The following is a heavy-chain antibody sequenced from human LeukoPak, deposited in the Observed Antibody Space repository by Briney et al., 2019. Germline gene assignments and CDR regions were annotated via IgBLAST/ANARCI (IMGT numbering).Heavy chain of an antibody. CDR1: GFTFENYG. V-gene: IGHV3-48*03. CDR3: AKLDGIAGLDY. J-gene: IGHJ4*02. D-gene: IGHD6-13*01. CDR2: IGSSGRTI. Sequence: GGSLRLSCAASGFTFENYGMTWVRQAPGKGLEWLSYIGSSGRTIYYADSVKGRLTISRDNAKNSLYLQMNSLRVEDTAVYYCAKLDGIAGLDYWGQGTLVTVSS.